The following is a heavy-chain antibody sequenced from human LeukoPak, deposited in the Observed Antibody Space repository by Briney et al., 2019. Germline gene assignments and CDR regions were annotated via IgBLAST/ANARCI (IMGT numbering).Heavy chain of an antibody. J-gene: IGHJ4*02. D-gene: IGHD5-24*01. Sequence: GGPLRLSCAASGFTFSDYSMNWVRQAPGKGLEWIPYIGIDSGNTNYADSVEGRFTISGDKAKNSLYLQMNSLRVEDTAVYYCARDYKYAFDNWGQGTLVTVSS. V-gene: IGHV3-48*01. CDR2: IGIDSGNT. CDR3: ARDYKYAFDN. CDR1: GFTFSDYS.